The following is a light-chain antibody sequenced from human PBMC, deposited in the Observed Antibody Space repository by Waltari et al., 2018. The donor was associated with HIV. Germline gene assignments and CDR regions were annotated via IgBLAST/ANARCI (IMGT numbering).Light chain of an antibody. Sequence: SALTPPASVSGSPGQSITIPCVGTSPDAGVSTYVSSYQQHPGKAHRHMIYDVSNRPSGVYKRFAGSKSGNTASLTISGLQAEDEADYYCSSYTTSNTPYVFGTGTKVTVL. V-gene: IGLV2-14*03. CDR1: SPDAGVSTY. CDR3: SSYTTSNTPYV. CDR2: DVS. J-gene: IGLJ1*01.